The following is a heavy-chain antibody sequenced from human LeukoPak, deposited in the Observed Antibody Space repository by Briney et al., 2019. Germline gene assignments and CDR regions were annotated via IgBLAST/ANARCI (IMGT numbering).Heavy chain of an antibody. CDR1: GYTLTELS. J-gene: IGHJ4*02. V-gene: IGHV1-24*01. Sequence: ASVKVSCRVSGYTLTELSMHWVRQAPGKGLEWMGGFDPEDGETIYAQKFQGRVTMTEDTSTDTAYMELSSLRSEDTAVYYCATGYTLVGATTGDDYWGQGTLVTVSS. CDR3: ATGYTLVGATTGDDY. D-gene: IGHD1-26*01. CDR2: FDPEDGET.